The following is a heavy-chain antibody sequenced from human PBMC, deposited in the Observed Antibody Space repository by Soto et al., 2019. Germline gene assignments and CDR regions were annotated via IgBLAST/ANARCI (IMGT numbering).Heavy chain of an antibody. CDR3: ASRSAFDI. Sequence: GGTLRLSCTASGFTFISYTMNWVRQAPGKGLEWVSSISSSSTYIYYADSVKGRFTISRDNAKNSLYLQMNSLRAEDTAVYYCASRSAFDIWGQGTMGT. CDR1: GFTFISYT. V-gene: IGHV3-21*01. J-gene: IGHJ3*02. CDR2: ISSSSTYI.